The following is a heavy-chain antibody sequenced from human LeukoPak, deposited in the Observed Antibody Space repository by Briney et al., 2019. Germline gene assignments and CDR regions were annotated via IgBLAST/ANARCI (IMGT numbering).Heavy chain of an antibody. Sequence: SETLSLTCTVSGGSISSYYWSWIRQPPGKGLEWIGYIYYSGSTNYNPSLKSRVTISVDTSKNQFSLKLSSVTAADTAVYYCARDGDYVWGSPSHIDYWGQGTLVTVSS. J-gene: IGHJ4*02. CDR3: ARDGDYVWGSPSHIDY. V-gene: IGHV4-59*01. CDR2: IYYSGST. D-gene: IGHD3-16*01. CDR1: GGSISSYY.